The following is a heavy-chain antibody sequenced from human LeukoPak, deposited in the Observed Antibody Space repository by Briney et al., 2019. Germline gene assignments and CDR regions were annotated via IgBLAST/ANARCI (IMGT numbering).Heavy chain of an antibody. CDR1: GFTFSSYG. V-gene: IGHV3-33*01. CDR3: ARANPTIDY. CDR2: IWYDGSNK. Sequence: PGRSLRLSCAASGFTFSSYGMHRVRQAPGKGLEWVAVIWYDGSNKYYADSVKGRFTISRDNSKNTLYLQMNSLRAEDTAVYYCARANPTIDYWGQGTLVTVSS. J-gene: IGHJ4*02.